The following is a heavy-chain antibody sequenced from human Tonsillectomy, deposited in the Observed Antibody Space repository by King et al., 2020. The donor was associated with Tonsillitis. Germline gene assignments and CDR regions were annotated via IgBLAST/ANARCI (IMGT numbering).Heavy chain of an antibody. CDR2: IYYSGST. Sequence: LQLQESGPGLVKPSETLSLTCIVSAGSISSSSYYWGWIRQPPGKGLELIGTIYYSGSTYYNPSLKSRVTISVDTSKNQFSLKLSSVTAADTAVYYCAGRAANLPSPFDYWGQGTLVTVSS. CDR3: AGRAANLPSPFDY. CDR1: AGSISSSSYY. J-gene: IGHJ4*02. D-gene: IGHD2-15*01. V-gene: IGHV4-39*01.